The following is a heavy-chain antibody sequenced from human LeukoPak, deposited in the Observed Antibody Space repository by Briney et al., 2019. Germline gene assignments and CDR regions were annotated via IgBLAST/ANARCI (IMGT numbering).Heavy chain of an antibody. CDR2: IYYSGST. Sequence: NPSETLSLTCTVSGVSISSYYWSWIRQPPGKGLEWIGYIYYSGSTNYNPSLKSRVTISVDTSKNQFSLKLSSVTAADTAVYYCALGSYYYYFDYWGQGTLVTVSS. CDR1: GVSISSYY. V-gene: IGHV4-59*01. CDR3: ALGSYYYYFDY. D-gene: IGHD3-10*01. J-gene: IGHJ4*02.